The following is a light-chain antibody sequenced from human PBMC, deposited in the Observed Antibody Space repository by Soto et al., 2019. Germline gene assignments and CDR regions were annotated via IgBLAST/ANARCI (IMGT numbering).Light chain of an antibody. CDR3: QSFDTSLSGFVV. CDR1: SSNIGAGYD. V-gene: IGLV1-40*01. Sequence: QSALTQPPSMSGAPGQRVTISCTGSSSNIGAGYDVHWYQQHPETAPKLLIFDNNNRPSGVPDRFSGSKSDTSASLAITGLQAEDEADYYCQSFDTSLSGFVVFGGGTKLTVL. CDR2: DNN. J-gene: IGLJ2*01.